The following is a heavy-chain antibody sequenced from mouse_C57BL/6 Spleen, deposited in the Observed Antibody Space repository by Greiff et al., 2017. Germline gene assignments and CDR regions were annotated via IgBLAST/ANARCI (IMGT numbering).Heavy chain of an antibody. CDR2: IYPGDGDT. D-gene: IGHD1-1*01. CDR3: ARQLRDWYFDV. CDR1: GYAFSSSW. V-gene: IGHV1-82*01. Sequence: VQLQQSGPELVKPGASVKISCKASGYAFSSSWMNWVKQRPGKGLEWIGRIYPGDGDTNYNGKFKGKATLTADKSSSTAYMQLSSLTSEDSAVYFCARQLRDWYFDVWGTGTTVTVSS. J-gene: IGHJ1*03.